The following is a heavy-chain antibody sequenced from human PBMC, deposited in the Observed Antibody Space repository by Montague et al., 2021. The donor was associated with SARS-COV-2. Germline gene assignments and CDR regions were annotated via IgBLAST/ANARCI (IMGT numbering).Heavy chain of an antibody. J-gene: IGHJ5*02. CDR3: ACDRITRGWLDP. V-gene: IGHV4-4*02. D-gene: IGHD7-27*01. CDR2: VHHSGNA. CDR1: GGSLSTPHY. Sequence: SETLSLTCAVSGGSLSTPHYWSLVRQPPGKGLEWIGKVHHSGNANYNASFSGRATISVDKSNNQFSRTLTSVTAADTAVYYCACDRITRGWLDPWGQGTLVTVSS.